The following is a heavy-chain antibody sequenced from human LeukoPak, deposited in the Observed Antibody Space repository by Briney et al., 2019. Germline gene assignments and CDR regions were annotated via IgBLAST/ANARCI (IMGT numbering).Heavy chain of an antibody. J-gene: IGHJ4*02. D-gene: IGHD6-19*01. CDR3: AREVPEWLVWTMIDY. Sequence: SETLSLTCAVYGGSFSGYYWSWIRQPPGKGLEWIGEINHSGSTNYNPSLKSRVTISVDTSKNQFSLKLSSVTAADTAVYYCAREVPEWLVWTMIDYWGQGTLVTVPS. V-gene: IGHV4-34*01. CDR2: INHSGST. CDR1: GGSFSGYY.